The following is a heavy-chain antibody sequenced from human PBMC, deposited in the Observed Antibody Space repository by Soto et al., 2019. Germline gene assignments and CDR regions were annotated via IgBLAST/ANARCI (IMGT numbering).Heavy chain of an antibody. Sequence: WGSLRLSCAASGFAFISYAIILFRHSPFKGLEWVSAISGSGGSTYYADSVKGRFTISRDNSKNTLYLQMNSLRAEDTAVYYCAKDGYSGYDYSYFDYWGQGTLVTVSS. CDR1: GFAFISYA. CDR3: AKDGYSGYDYSYFDY. D-gene: IGHD5-12*01. J-gene: IGHJ4*02. CDR2: ISGSGGST. V-gene: IGHV3-23*01.